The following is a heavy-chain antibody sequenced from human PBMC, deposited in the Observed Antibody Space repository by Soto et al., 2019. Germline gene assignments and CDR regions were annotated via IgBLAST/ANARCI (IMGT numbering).Heavy chain of an antibody. J-gene: IGHJ4*02. CDR1: GGTFSSYT. V-gene: IGHV1-69*02. CDR3: ARAADYGDYVEVFDY. D-gene: IGHD4-17*01. CDR2: IIPILGIA. Sequence: GASVKVSCKASGGTFSSYTISWVRQAPGQGLEWMGRIIPILGIANYAQKFQGRVTITADKSTSTAYMELSSLRSEDTAVYYCARAADYGDYVEVFDYWGQGTLVTVSS.